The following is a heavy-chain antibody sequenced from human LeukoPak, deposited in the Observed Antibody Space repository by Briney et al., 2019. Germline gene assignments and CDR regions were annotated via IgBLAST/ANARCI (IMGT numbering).Heavy chain of an antibody. CDR3: ARAKEGIAAPYFDY. J-gene: IGHJ4*02. Sequence: SVKVSCKASGGTFSSYAISWVRQAPGQGLEWMGGIIPISGTANYAQKFQGRVTITTDESTSTAYMELSSLRSEDTAVYYCARAKEGIAAPYFDYWGQGTLVTVSS. D-gene: IGHD6-13*01. V-gene: IGHV1-69*05. CDR2: IIPISGTA. CDR1: GGTFSSYA.